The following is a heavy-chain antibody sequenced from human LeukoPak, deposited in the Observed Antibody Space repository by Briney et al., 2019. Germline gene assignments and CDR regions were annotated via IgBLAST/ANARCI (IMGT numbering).Heavy chain of an antibody. V-gene: IGHV1-2*02. CDR3: ARANFLYCSSSTCLFDY. J-gene: IGHJ4*02. Sequence: ASVKVSCKASGYTFTDYYMHWVRQAPGQGFEWMGWINPNDGDTSYAQKFQGRVTMTRDTSISTAHMEVSRLRSDDTAVYYCARANFLYCSSSTCLFDYWGQGTLVTVSS. D-gene: IGHD2-2*01. CDR2: INPNDGDT. CDR1: GYTFTDYY.